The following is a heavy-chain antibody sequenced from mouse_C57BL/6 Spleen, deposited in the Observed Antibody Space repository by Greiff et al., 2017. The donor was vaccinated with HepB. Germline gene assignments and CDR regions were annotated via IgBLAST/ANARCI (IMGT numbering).Heavy chain of an antibody. D-gene: IGHD1-1*01. CDR1: GYTFTSYW. CDR2: IHPNSGST. V-gene: IGHV1-64*01. J-gene: IGHJ1*03. CDR3: ARVPHYYGTRYWYFDV. Sequence: VQLQQPGAELVKPGASVKLSCKASGYTFTSYWMHWVKQRPGQGLEWIGMIHPNSGSTNYNEKFKSKATLTVDKSSSTAYMQLSSLTSEDSAVYYCARVPHYYGTRYWYFDVWGTGTTVTVAS.